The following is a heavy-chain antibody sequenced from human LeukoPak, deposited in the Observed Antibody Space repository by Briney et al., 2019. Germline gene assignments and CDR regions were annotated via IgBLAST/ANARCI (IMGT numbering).Heavy chain of an antibody. D-gene: IGHD1-7*01. V-gene: IGHV3-7*01. CDR3: ARVSRPLTGTTRRVQTNFDY. CDR2: IKQDGSEK. J-gene: IGHJ4*02. CDR1: GFTFSSYW. Sequence: PGGSLRLSCAASGFTFSSYWMSWVRQAPGKGLEWVANIKQDGSEKYYVDSVKDRFTISRDNAKNSLYLQMNSLRAEDTAVYYCARVSRPLTGTTRRVQTNFDYWGQGTLVTVSS.